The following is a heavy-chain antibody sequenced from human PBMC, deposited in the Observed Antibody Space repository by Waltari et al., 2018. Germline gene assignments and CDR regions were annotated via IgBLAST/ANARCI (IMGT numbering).Heavy chain of an antibody. V-gene: IGHV4-38-2*01. J-gene: IGHJ4*02. Sequence: QVQLQESGPGLVKPSETLSLTCAVSGYSISSGYYWGWIRQPPGKGLEWIGSIYHSGSTYYNPSVKSRVTISVDTSKNQFSLKLSSVTAADTAVYYCARVNRIYDYWGQGTLVTVSS. D-gene: IGHD2-15*01. CDR2: IYHSGST. CDR1: GYSISSGYY. CDR3: ARVNRIYDY.